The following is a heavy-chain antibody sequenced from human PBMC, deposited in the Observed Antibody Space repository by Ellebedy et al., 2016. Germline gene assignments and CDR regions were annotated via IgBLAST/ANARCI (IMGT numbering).Heavy chain of an antibody. J-gene: IGHJ2*01. CDR1: GGSISSSSYY. V-gene: IGHV4-39*06. CDR2: IYYSGTT. Sequence: SETLSLXCTVSGGSISSSSYYWGWIRQPPGKGLEWIGSIYYSGTTYYNPSLKSRVTILVETSKNQFTLKLTSVTAADTAVYYCARAPPTDWYFDLWGRGTLVTVSS. CDR3: ARAPPTDWYFDL.